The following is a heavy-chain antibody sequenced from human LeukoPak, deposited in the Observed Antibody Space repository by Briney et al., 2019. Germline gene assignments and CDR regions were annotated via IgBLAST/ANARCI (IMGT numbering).Heavy chain of an antibody. J-gene: IGHJ4*02. CDR2: MYYSGST. Sequence: SETLSLTCTVSGGSISTSSFYWGWIRQPPGKGLEWIGSMYYSGSTYYNPSLKSRVTISVDTSKNQFSLRLSSVTAADTAVYYCARFIRSTPAYPLDYWGQGTLVTVSS. CDR1: GGSISTSSFY. V-gene: IGHV4-39*01. D-gene: IGHD2-2*01. CDR3: ARFIRSTPAYPLDY.